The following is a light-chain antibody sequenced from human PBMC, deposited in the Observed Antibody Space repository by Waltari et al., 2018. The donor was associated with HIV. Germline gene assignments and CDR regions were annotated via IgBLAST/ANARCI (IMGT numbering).Light chain of an antibody. CDR2: DVS. V-gene: IGLV2-11*01. CDR1: KRDVCGYNY. J-gene: IGLJ1*01. CDR3: CSYAGSYTYV. Sequence: QSALTTPRSVSGSPGQSVTSSCTGTKRDVCGYNYVSWYQQHPGKAPQLMIFDVSKRPSGVPVRFSGSRSGNTASLTISGLQAEDEADYYCCSYAGSYTYVFGTGTKVTVL.